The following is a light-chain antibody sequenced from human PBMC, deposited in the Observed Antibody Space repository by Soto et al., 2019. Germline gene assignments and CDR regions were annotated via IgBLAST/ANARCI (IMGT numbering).Light chain of an antibody. CDR3: QQYNTWPPWT. J-gene: IGKJ1*01. V-gene: IGKV3-15*01. CDR1: QSVSDK. CDR2: HAS. Sequence: EIVMTQSPATVSVSPGERATLSCRASQSVSDKLAWYQQKPGQAPRLLIYHASARATGIPARFSGSGSGTEFTLTISGLQSEDFAVYYCQQYNTWPPWTFGQGTKVEIK.